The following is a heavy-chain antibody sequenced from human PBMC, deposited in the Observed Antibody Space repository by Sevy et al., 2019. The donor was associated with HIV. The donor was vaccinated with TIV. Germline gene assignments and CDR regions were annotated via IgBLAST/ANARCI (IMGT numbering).Heavy chain of an antibody. CDR2: IWYDGSNK. CDR3: ASERQLWLLSYYYYMDV. V-gene: IGHV3-33*01. D-gene: IGHD5-18*01. J-gene: IGHJ6*03. Sequence: GGSLRLSCAASGFTFSSYGMHWVRQAPGKGLEWVAVIWYDGSNKYYADSVKGRFTISRDNSKNTLYLQMNSLRAEDTAVYYCASERQLWLLSYYYYMDVWGKRTTVTVSS. CDR1: GFTFSSYG.